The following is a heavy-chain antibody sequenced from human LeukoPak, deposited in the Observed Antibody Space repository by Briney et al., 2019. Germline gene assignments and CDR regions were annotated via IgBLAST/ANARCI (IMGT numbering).Heavy chain of an antibody. D-gene: IGHD3-3*01. J-gene: IGHJ4*02. CDR2: INPNNGDT. CDR3: ARDSIGFTIFGNY. Sequence: ASVKVSCKASGYTFTGYYMHWVRQAPGLGLEWMGWINPNNGDTNFAQKFQGKVTMTRDTSIATAYMELSRLTSDDTAVYYCARDSIGFTIFGNYWGQGTLVTVSS. CDR1: GYTFTGYY. V-gene: IGHV1-2*02.